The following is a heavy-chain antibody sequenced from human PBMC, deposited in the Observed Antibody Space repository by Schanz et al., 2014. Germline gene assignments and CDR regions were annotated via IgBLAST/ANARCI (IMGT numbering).Heavy chain of an antibody. Sequence: QVQLVQSGPAVKKPGASLTVSCLSSGYSFPSSFLPFFLQAPGQGLEWMGWINPNSGETNYEQKFKGRVTLTSDTSISTAFMELSGLTSDDTATYFCARARYTGYDCSGYWGQGTLLIVSS. D-gene: IGHD5-12*01. CDR3: ARARYTGYDCSGY. V-gene: IGHV1-2*02. CDR1: GYSFPSSF. CDR2: INPNSGET. J-gene: IGHJ4*02.